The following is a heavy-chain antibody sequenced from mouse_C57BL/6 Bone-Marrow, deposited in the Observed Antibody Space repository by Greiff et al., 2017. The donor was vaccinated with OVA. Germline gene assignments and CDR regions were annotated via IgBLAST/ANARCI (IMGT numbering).Heavy chain of an antibody. CDR3: ARSGQLRLRGDYAMDY. V-gene: IGHV1-59*01. D-gene: IGHD3-2*02. J-gene: IGHJ4*01. CDR2: IDPSDSYT. CDR1: GYTFTSYW. Sequence: QVQLQQPGAELVRPGTSVKLSCKASGYTFTSYWMHWVKQRPGQGLEWIGVIDPSDSYTNYNQKFKGKATLTVDTSSSTAYMQLSSLTSEDSAVYYCARSGQLRLRGDYAMDYWGQGTAVTVSS.